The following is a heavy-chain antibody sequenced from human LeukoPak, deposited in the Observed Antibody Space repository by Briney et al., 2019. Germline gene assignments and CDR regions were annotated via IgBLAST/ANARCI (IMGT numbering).Heavy chain of an antibody. V-gene: IGHV4-4*07. J-gene: IGHJ5*02. CDR2: IYTSGST. CDR3: ARDHRYCINGACRAVFDP. Sequence: PSETLSLTCTVSGGSISSYYWSWIRQPAGKGLEWIGRIYTSGSTNYNPSLKSRVTMSVDTSKNQFSLKLSSVTAADTAVYYCARDHRYCINGACRAVFDPWGQGTLVTVSS. CDR1: GGSISSYY. D-gene: IGHD2-8*01.